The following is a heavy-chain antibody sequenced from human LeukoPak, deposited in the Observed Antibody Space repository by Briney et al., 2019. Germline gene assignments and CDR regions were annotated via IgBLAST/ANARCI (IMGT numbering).Heavy chain of an antibody. CDR3: ARGSPLGGVDY. D-gene: IGHD1-26*01. V-gene: IGHV4-34*01. Sequence: SETLSRTCAVYGGSFSGYYWSWIRQPPGKGLEWIGEINHSGSTNYNPSLKSRVTISVDTSKNQFSLKLSSVTAADTAVYYCARGSPLGGVDYWGQGTLVTVSS. CDR2: INHSGST. CDR1: GGSFSGYY. J-gene: IGHJ4*02.